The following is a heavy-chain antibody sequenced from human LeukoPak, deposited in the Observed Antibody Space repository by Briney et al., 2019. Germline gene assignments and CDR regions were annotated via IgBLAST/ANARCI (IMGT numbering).Heavy chain of an antibody. V-gene: IGHV1-46*01. D-gene: IGHD3-22*01. CDR3: ARERTGNFVSSGHYDY. Sequence: ASVKDSFKASGYTFTSYNMHWVRQAPGQGLEWIGIINPSGGSTSYAQKFQGRVSLTRDTSTSTVYMELSSLRSEDTAVYYCARERTGNFVSSGHYDYWGQGTLVTVSS. CDR1: GYTFTSYN. CDR2: INPSGGST. J-gene: IGHJ4*02.